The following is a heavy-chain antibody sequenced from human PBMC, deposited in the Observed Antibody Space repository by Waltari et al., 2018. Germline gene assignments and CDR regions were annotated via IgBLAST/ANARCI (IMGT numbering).Heavy chain of an antibody. V-gene: IGHV3-33*01. CDR2: IWYDGSNK. J-gene: IGHJ4*02. CDR1: GFTFSTYG. CDR3: ARSNSSSFDY. Sequence: QVQLVESGGGVVQPGRSLRLSCAASGFTFSTYGMHWVRQAPGKGLEWVAVIWYDGSNKYYADSVKGRFTISRDNSKNTLYLQMNSLRAEDTAVYYCARSNSSSFDYWGQGTLVTVSS. D-gene: IGHD6-6*01.